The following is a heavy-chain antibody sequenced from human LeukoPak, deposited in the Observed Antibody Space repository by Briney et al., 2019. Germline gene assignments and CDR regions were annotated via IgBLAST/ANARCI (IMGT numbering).Heavy chain of an antibody. D-gene: IGHD3-10*01. CDR2: IYPGDSDT. CDR1: GYIFTSYW. CDR3: ARRPYDSGSYADY. J-gene: IGHJ4*02. V-gene: IGHV5-51*01. Sequence: GESLKISCKTSGYIFTSYWIAWVRQMPGKGLEWMGIIYPGDSDTKYSPSFQGQVTISADNSINTAYLQWTSLKASDTAMYYCARRPYDSGSYADYWGQGTVVTVSS.